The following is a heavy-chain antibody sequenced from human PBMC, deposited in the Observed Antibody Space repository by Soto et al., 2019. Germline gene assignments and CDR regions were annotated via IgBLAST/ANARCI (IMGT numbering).Heavy chain of an antibody. D-gene: IGHD3-22*01. J-gene: IGHJ4*02. CDR3: AKDWYYDSSGYYY. CDR1: GFTFSSYA. CDR2: ISGSGGST. Sequence: QAGGSLRLSCAASGFTFSSYAMNWVRQAPGKGLEWVSAISGSGGSTYYADSVKGRFTISRDNSKNTLYLQMNSLRAEDTAVYYCAKDWYYDSSGYYYWGQGTLVTVSS. V-gene: IGHV3-23*01.